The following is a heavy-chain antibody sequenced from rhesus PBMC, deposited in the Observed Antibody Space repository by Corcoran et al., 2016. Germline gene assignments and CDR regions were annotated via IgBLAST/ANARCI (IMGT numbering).Heavy chain of an antibody. CDR3: ARARWGYGSGSPLRA. Sequence: QVQLQESGPGLVKPSETLSLTCTVSGASISSNWWSWIRQPPGKGLEWSEESNGKCGTTNYTPSRKSRVTMSKDASKNQFSLKLSSVTAADTAVYYCARARWGYGSGSPLRAWGQGVVVTVSS. V-gene: IGHV4-80*01. CDR2: SNGKCGTT. J-gene: IGHJ6*01. CDR1: GASISSNW. D-gene: IGHD2-27*01.